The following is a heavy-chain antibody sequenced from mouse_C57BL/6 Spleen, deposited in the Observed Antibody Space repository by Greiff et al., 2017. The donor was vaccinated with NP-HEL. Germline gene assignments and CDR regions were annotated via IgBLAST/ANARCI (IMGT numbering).Heavy chain of an antibody. V-gene: IGHV1-26*01. CDR1: GYTFTDYY. Sequence: EVQLQQSGPELVKPGASVKISCKASGYTFTDYYMNWVKQSHGKSLEWIGDINPNNGGTSYNQKFKGKATLTVDKSSSTAYMELRSLTSEDSAVYYCARGEELSSTWGQGTLVTVSA. CDR3: ARGEELSST. J-gene: IGHJ3*01. D-gene: IGHD1-1*02. CDR2: INPNNGGT.